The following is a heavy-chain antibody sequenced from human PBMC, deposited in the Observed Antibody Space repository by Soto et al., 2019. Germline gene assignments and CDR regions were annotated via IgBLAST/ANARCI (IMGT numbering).Heavy chain of an antibody. CDR1: GGTFSSYT. CDR3: ARVWYCSGGSCYTWFDP. J-gene: IGHJ5*02. CDR2: IIPILGIA. V-gene: IGHV1-69*02. D-gene: IGHD2-15*01. Sequence: QVQLVQSGAEVKKPGSSVKVSCKASGGTFSSYTISWVRQAPGQGLEWMGRIIPILGIANYAQKFQGRVTMTADKSTSTAYMELSSLRSEDTAVYYCARVWYCSGGSCYTWFDPWGQGTLVTVSS.